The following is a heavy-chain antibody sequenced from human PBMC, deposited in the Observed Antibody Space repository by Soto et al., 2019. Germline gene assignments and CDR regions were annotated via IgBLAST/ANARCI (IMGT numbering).Heavy chain of an antibody. D-gene: IGHD3-16*01. V-gene: IGHV4-59*08. CDR3: ARRIMLRTGEDY. CDR2: IYYSGST. J-gene: IGHJ4*02. Sequence: SETLSLTCTVSGGSISSYYWSWIRQPPGKGLEWIGYIYYSGSTNYNPSLKSRVTISVDTSKNQFSLKLSSVTAADTAVYYCARRIMLRTGEDYWGQGTLFTVSS. CDR1: GGSISSYY.